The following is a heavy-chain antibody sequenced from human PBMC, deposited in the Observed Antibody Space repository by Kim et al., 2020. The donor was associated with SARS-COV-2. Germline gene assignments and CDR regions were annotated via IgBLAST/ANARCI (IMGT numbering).Heavy chain of an antibody. J-gene: IGHJ4*02. CDR3: ARDRTRTGTTLYFDY. D-gene: IGHD1-1*01. CDR1: GGTFSSYA. Sequence: SVKVSCKASGGTFSSYAISWVRQAPGQGLEWMGGIIPIFGTANYAQKFQGRVTITADESTSTAYMELSSLRSEDTAVYYCARDRTRTGTTLYFDYWGQGTLVTVSS. CDR2: IIPIFGTA. V-gene: IGHV1-69*13.